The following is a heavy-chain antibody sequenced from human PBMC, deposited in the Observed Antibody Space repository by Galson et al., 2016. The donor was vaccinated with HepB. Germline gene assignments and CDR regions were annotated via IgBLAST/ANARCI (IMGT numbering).Heavy chain of an antibody. CDR2: ISWNSGSI. CDR1: GFTFDDYA. D-gene: IGHD6-13*01. V-gene: IGHV3-9*01. Sequence: SLRLSCAASGFTFDDYAMHWVRQAPGKGLEWVSGISWNSGSISYADSVKGRFTISRDNAKNSLYLQMNSLRAEDTALYYCAKDALVYSSSWLHGGGDYWGQGTLVTVSS. J-gene: IGHJ4*02. CDR3: AKDALVYSSSWLHGGGDY.